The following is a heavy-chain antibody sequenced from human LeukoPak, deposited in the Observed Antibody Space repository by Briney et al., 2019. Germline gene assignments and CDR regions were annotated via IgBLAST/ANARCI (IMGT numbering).Heavy chain of an antibody. CDR1: GRSISSYY. CDR2: ICTSGST. CDR3: ARTVAAIVGYYYYYMDV. J-gene: IGHJ6*03. D-gene: IGHD5-12*01. V-gene: IGHV4-4*07. Sequence: SETRSLTWTVAGRSISSYYRSWIRQPAGRGLEWIGRICTSGSTNYNPSLKSQVTMSVDTSKNQFSLKLSSVTAADTAVYYCARTVAAIVGYYYYYMDVWGKGTTVTISS.